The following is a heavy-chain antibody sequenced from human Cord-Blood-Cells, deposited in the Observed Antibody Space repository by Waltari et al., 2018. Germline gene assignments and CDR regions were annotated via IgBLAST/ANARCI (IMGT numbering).Heavy chain of an antibody. D-gene: IGHD1-20*01. J-gene: IGHJ3*02. CDR2: FDPEDGET. CDR3: ATAGNWNDADDAFDI. V-gene: IGHV1-24*01. Sequence: QVQLVQSGAEVKKPGASVKVSCKVSGYTPTELSMNWVRQAPGKGLEWMGGFDPEDGETIYAQKFQGRVTMTEDTSTDTAYMELSSLRSEDTAVYYCATAGNWNDADDAFDIWGQGTMVTVSS. CDR1: GYTPTELS.